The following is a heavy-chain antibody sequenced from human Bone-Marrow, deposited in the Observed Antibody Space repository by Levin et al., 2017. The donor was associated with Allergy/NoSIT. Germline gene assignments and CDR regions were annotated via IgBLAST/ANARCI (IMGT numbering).Heavy chain of an antibody. J-gene: IGHJ2*01. V-gene: IGHV6-1*01. CDR2: TYYRSKWYN. CDR3: AREIRTGQQLVKDWYFDL. CDR1: GDSVSSNSAA. Sequence: SQTLSLTCAISGDSVSSNSAAWNWIRQSPSRGLEWLGRTYYRSKWYNDYAVSVKSRITINPDTSKNQFSLQLNSVTPEDTAVYYCAREIRTGQQLVKDWYFDLWGRGTLVTVSS. D-gene: IGHD6-13*01.